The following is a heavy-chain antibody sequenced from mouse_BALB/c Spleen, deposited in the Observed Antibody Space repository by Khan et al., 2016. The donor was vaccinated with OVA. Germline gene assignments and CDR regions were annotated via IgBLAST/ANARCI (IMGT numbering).Heavy chain of an antibody. CDR2: ISYSGST. D-gene: IGHD2-1*01. CDR1: GYSITSDYA. J-gene: IGHJ3*01. V-gene: IGHV3-2*02. CDR3: ARRGNYAGRFAY. Sequence: EVQLQESGPGLVKPSQSLSLTCTVTGYSITSDYAWNWIRQFPGNKLEWMGYISYSGSTSYNPSLKSRISITRDTSKNQFFLQLNSVTTEDTATYYGARRGNYAGRFAYWGQGTLVTVSA.